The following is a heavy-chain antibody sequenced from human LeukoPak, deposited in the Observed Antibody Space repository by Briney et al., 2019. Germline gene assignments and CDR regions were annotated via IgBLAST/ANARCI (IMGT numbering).Heavy chain of an antibody. V-gene: IGHV4-4*02. CDR1: GGSISSSNW. CDR2: IYHSGST. D-gene: IGHD3-3*01. CDR3: ATSSRITIFGVVSAYFDY. Sequence: SGTLSLTCAVSGGSISSSNWWSWVRPPPGKGLEWIGEIYHSGSTNYNPSLKSRVTISVDKSKNQFSLKLSSVTAADTAVYYCATSSRITIFGVVSAYFDYWGQGTLVTVSS. J-gene: IGHJ4*02.